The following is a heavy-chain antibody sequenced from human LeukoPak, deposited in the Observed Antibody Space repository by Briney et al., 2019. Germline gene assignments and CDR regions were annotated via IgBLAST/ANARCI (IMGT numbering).Heavy chain of an antibody. CDR1: GFTFSSSW. CDR2: IKEDGSQK. V-gene: IGHV3-7*01. CDR3: ARDRAYNRFDY. Sequence: GGSLRLSCADSGFTFSSSWMSWVRQAQGQGMEWVANIKEDGSQKNYLDSVKGRFTISRDNAKKSLYLQMNSLRVEDTAVYYCARDRAYNRFDYWGQGTLVTVSS. D-gene: IGHD5-24*01. J-gene: IGHJ4*02.